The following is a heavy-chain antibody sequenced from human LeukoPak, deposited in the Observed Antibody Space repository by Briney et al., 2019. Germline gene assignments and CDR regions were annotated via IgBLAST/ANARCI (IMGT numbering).Heavy chain of an antibody. V-gene: IGHV3-48*02. CDR1: GFTFSSYS. D-gene: IGHD6-6*01. J-gene: IGHJ5*02. Sequence: GGSLRLSCAASGFTFSSYSMNWVRQAPGKGLEWVSYISTGGSTIFYADSVKGRFTISRDNAKKSLNLQMNSLSDEDTAVYYCATMGSSSSWGQGTLVTVSS. CDR2: ISTGGSTI. CDR3: ATMGSSSS.